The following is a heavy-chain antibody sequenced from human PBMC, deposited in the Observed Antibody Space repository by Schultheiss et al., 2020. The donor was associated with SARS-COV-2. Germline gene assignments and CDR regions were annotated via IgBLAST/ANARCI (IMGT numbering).Heavy chain of an antibody. CDR2: INSDGSST. J-gene: IGHJ4*02. D-gene: IGHD6-13*01. CDR1: GFTFSSYW. Sequence: GGSLRLSCAASGFTFSSYWMHWVRQAPGKGLVWVSRINSDGSSTSYADSVKGRFTISRDNAKNTLYLQMNSLRAEDTAVYYCARDFSAAGIRDVGSVDYWGQGTLVTVSS. V-gene: IGHV3-74*01. CDR3: ARDFSAAGIRDVGSVDY.